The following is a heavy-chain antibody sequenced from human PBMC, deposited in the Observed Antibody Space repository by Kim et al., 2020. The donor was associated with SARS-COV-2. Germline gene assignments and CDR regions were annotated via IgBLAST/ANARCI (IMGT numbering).Heavy chain of an antibody. CDR1: EFTFSSYA. V-gene: IGHV3-30-3*01. J-gene: IGHJ6*02. CDR2: ISFDGSNR. D-gene: IGHD2-15*01. Sequence: GGSLRLSCAASEFTFSSYAMHWVRRAPGKGLEWVALISFDGSNRYYADSVRGRFTIPRDNSKNMLYLQMNSLRAEDTAVYYCARDVGIRILVVGMYVWG. CDR3: ARDVGIRILVVGMYV.